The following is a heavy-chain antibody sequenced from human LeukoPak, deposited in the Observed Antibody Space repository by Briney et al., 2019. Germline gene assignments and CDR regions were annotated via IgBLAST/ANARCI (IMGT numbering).Heavy chain of an antibody. J-gene: IGHJ3*02. CDR2: ISAYNGNT. Sequence: ASGKVSCKASGGTFSSYAISWVRQAPGQGLEWMGWISAYNGNTNYAQKLQGRVTMTTDTSTSTAYMELRSLRSDDTAVYYCARDVVVVPAVTTRGDAFDIWGQGTMVTVSS. D-gene: IGHD2-2*01. CDR1: GGTFSSYA. V-gene: IGHV1-18*01. CDR3: ARDVVVVPAVTTRGDAFDI.